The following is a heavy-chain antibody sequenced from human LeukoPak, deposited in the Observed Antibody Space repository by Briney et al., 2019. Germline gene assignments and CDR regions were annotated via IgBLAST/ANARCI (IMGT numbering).Heavy chain of an antibody. J-gene: IGHJ3*02. CDR3: ARLCIVGTKSAFDI. D-gene: IGHD1-26*01. CDR2: ISSSSTYI. V-gene: IGHV3-21*01. CDR1: GFTFSSYG. Sequence: KPGGSLRLSCAASGFTFSSYGMNWVRQAPGKGLEWVSFISSSSTYINYADSVKSRFTISRDNAKNSLYLQINSLRAEDTAVYYCARLCIVGTKSAFDIWGQGTMVTVSS.